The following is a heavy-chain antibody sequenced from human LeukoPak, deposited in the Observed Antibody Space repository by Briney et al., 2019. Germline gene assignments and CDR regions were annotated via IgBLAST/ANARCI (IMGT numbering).Heavy chain of an antibody. V-gene: IGHV1-2*02. Sequence: ASVKVSCKASGYTFTDYYLHWVRQAPGDGLEWMGWINPKSHGTKYEQKFQGRVTMTRDTSISTAYMELSRLRADDTAVYYCATGSHSGSYPVDYWGQGTLVTVSS. J-gene: IGHJ4*02. D-gene: IGHD1-26*01. CDR1: GYTFTDYY. CDR2: INPKSHGT. CDR3: ATGSHSGSYPVDY.